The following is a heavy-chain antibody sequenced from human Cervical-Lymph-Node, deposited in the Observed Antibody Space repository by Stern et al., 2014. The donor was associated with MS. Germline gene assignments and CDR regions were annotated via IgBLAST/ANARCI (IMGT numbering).Heavy chain of an antibody. Sequence: EVQLVESGGGLVQPGGSLRLTCAASGFGFSTYTMNWVRQAPGKGLELVSGIGGSGTNTYYADSVKCRFTISRDNSKNTLYLQMNSLRVEDTAVYFCATLANPGSPWGQGTLVTVSS. CDR1: GFGFSTYT. V-gene: IGHV3-23*04. D-gene: IGHD3-10*01. CDR3: ATLANPGSP. CDR2: IGGSGTNT. J-gene: IGHJ5*02.